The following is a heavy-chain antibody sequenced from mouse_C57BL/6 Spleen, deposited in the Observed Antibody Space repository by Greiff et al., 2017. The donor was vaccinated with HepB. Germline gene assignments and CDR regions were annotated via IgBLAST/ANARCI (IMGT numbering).Heavy chain of an antibody. CDR2: IYPGDGDT. Sequence: VQLQQSGAELVKPGASVKISCKASGYAFSSYWMNWVKQRPGKGLEWIGQIYPGDGDTNYNGKFKGKATLTADKSSSTADMQLSSLTSEDSAVYFCAREGANWGYFDYWGQGTTLTVSS. CDR1: GYAFSSYW. D-gene: IGHD4-1*01. J-gene: IGHJ2*01. V-gene: IGHV1-80*01. CDR3: AREGANWGYFDY.